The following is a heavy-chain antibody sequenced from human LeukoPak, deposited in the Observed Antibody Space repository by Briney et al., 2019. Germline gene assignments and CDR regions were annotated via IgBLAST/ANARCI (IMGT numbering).Heavy chain of an antibody. J-gene: IGHJ4*02. CDR2: IYHSGST. CDR3: ARGGVSIAARPTGLDY. CDR1: GGSISSGGYY. V-gene: IGHV4-30-2*01. Sequence: SQTLSLTCTVSGGSISSGGYYWSWIRQPPGKGLEWIGYIYHSGSTYYNPSLKSRVTISVDTSKNQFSLKLSSVTAADTAVYYCARGGVSIAARPTGLDYWGQGTLVTVSS. D-gene: IGHD6-6*01.